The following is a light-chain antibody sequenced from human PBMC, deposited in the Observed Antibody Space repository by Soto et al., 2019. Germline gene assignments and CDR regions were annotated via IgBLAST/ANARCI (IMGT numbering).Light chain of an antibody. Sequence: EIVLTQSPGTLSLSPGEIATLSCRASQIVAKNYLAWYQHEPGQAPRLLIYGPSTRATGIPDRFSGSGSGTDFTLTISRLEPEDFAVYYCHQYAYYPQTFGQGTKVEIK. CDR3: HQYAYYPQT. CDR1: QIVAKNY. CDR2: GPS. V-gene: IGKV3-20*01. J-gene: IGKJ1*01.